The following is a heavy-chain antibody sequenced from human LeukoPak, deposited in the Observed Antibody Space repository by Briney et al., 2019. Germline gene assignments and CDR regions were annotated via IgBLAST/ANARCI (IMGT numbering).Heavy chain of an antibody. J-gene: IGHJ4*02. D-gene: IGHD5-12*01. V-gene: IGHV3-23*01. Sequence: GGYLRLSCAASAFTFSSHAMSWVRQAPGKGLEWVSAISGSGGSTYYEDSVKGRFTISRDNAKNTLYLQMNSLRAEDTALYYCAKSGANSGYYWVYLDYWGQGTLVTVSS. CDR3: AKSGANSGYYWVYLDY. CDR2: ISGSGGST. CDR1: AFTFSSHA.